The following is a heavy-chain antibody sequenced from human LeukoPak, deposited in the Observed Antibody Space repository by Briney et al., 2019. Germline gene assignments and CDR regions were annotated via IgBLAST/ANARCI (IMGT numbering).Heavy chain of an antibody. J-gene: IGHJ3*02. D-gene: IGHD3-22*01. Sequence: GGSLRLSCAASGFIFSTYGMHWVRQAPGKGLEWVALIRYDGSNKYHADSVKGRFTISRDNSKDTLYLQMNSLRAEDTAMYYCAKGPEGYYDSRGAFDIRGQGTMVTVSS. CDR2: IRYDGSNK. V-gene: IGHV3-30*02. CDR1: GFIFSTYG. CDR3: AKGPEGYYDSRGAFDI.